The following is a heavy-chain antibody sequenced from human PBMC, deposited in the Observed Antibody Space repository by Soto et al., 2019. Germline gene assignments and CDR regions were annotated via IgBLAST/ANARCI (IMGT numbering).Heavy chain of an antibody. CDR3: VREASGWYSRGSFDF. V-gene: IGHV3-23*01. J-gene: IGHJ3*01. CDR2: ISGSGGSA. D-gene: IGHD6-19*01. CDR1: GFSFSNYA. Sequence: EVQLLESGGGLVRPGGSLRLSCAASGFSFSNYAMNWVRQAPGKGLEWVSVISGSGGSASYADSVQGRFTISRDNSNNTLYLQRNSLRAEDTAIYSCVREASGWYSRGSFDFWGRGTMVTVSS.